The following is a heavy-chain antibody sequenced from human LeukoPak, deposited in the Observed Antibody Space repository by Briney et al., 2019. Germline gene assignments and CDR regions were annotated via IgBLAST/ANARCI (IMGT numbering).Heavy chain of an antibody. Sequence: AGGSLRLSCAASGFTFSSYWMNWARQAPGKGLEWVASINHNGNVNYYVDSVKGRFTISRDNAKNSLYLQMNSLRAEDTAVYYCARELVATIPHYYYGMDVWGQGTTVTVSS. CDR1: GFTFSSYW. CDR3: ARELVATIPHYYYGMDV. V-gene: IGHV3-7*01. D-gene: IGHD5-12*01. J-gene: IGHJ6*02. CDR2: INHNGNVN.